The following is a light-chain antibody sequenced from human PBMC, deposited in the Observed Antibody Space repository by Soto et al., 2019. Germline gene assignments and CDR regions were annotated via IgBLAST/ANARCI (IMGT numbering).Light chain of an antibody. V-gene: IGKV1-5*03. CDR1: QSISSW. Sequence: DIQMTQSPSTLSASVGDRVTITCRASQSISSWLAWYQQKPGKAPKLLIYKASSLESGVPSRFSRSGSGTEFTLTISSLQPDDFATYYCQQHNSHPYTFGQGTKLEIK. CDR2: KAS. CDR3: QQHNSHPYT. J-gene: IGKJ2*01.